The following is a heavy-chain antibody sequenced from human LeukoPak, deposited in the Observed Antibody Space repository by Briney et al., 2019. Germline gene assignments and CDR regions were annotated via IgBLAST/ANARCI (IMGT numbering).Heavy chain of an antibody. J-gene: IGHJ4*02. CDR1: GFTFSSYS. CDR3: AKDLSYSSSLDY. V-gene: IGHV3-21*04. Sequence: GGSLRLSCAASGFTFSSYSMNWVRQAPGKGLEWVSSISSSSSYIYYADSVKGRFTISRDNAKNSLYLQMNSLRAEDTAVYYCAKDLSYSSSLDYWGQGTLVTVSS. CDR2: ISSSSSYI. D-gene: IGHD6-13*01.